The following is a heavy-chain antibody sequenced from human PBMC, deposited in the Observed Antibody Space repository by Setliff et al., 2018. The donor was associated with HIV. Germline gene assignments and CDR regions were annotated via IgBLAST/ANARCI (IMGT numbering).Heavy chain of an antibody. Sequence: ASVKVSCKASGGTFSSYAISWVRQAPGQGLEWMGGIIPIFGTANYAQKFQGRVTITADESTSTAYMELSSLRSEDTAVYYCARVTTGTYYYYMDVGGKGTTVTVSS. CDR3: ARVTTGTYYYYMDV. CDR2: IIPIFGTA. V-gene: IGHV1-69*13. J-gene: IGHJ6*03. CDR1: GGTFSSYA. D-gene: IGHD1-7*01.